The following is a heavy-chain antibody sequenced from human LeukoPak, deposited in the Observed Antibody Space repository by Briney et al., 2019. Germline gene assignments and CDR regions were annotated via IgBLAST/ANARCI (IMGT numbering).Heavy chain of an antibody. J-gene: IGHJ4*02. V-gene: IGHV3-30-3*01. CDR3: ANGGPRLGYDY. Sequence: PGGSLRLSCAASGFTFSSYAMHWVRQAPGKGLEWVAVISYDGSNKYYADSVKGRFTISRDNSKNTLYLQMNSLRAEDTAVYYCANGGPRLGYDYWGQGTLVTVSS. CDR1: GFTFSSYA. CDR2: ISYDGSNK. D-gene: IGHD6-19*01.